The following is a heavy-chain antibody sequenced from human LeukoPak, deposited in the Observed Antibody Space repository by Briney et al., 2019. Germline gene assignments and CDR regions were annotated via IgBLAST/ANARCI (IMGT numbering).Heavy chain of an antibody. CDR1: GFTFSSYW. CDR3: ARHVSSSSFDP. V-gene: IGHV4-34*01. Sequence: GSLRLSCAASGFTFSSYWMSWIRQPPGKGLEWTGEINHSGSTNYNPSLKSRVTISVDTSKNQFSLKLSSVTAADTAVYYCARHVSSSSFDPWGQGTLVTVSS. J-gene: IGHJ5*02. D-gene: IGHD1-26*01. CDR2: INHSGST.